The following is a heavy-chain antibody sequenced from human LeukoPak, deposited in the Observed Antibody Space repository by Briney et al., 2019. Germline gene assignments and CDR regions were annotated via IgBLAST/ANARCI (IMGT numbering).Heavy chain of an antibody. V-gene: IGHV1-69*05. CDR2: IIPIFGTA. CDR1: GGTFSSYA. CDR3: ARGAQLYPRDAFDI. D-gene: IGHD2-2*01. Sequence: EASVKVSCKASGGTFSSYAISWVRQAPGQGLEWMGRIIPIFGTANYAQKFQGRVTITTDESTSTAYMELSSLRSDDTAVYYCARGAQLYPRDAFDIWGQGTMVTVSS. J-gene: IGHJ3*02.